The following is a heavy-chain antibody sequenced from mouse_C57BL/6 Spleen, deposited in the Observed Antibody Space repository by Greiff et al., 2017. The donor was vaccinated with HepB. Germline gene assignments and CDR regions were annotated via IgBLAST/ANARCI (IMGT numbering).Heavy chain of an antibody. Sequence: VQVVESGAELVRPGASVTLSCKASGYTFTDYEMHWVKQTPVHGLEWIGAIDPETGGTAYNQKFKGKAILTADKSSSTAYMELRSLTSEDSAVYYCTRRNYYGSFDYWGQGTTLTVSS. CDR2: IDPETGGT. J-gene: IGHJ2*01. CDR1: GYTFTDYE. CDR3: TRRNYYGSFDY. V-gene: IGHV1-15*01. D-gene: IGHD1-1*01.